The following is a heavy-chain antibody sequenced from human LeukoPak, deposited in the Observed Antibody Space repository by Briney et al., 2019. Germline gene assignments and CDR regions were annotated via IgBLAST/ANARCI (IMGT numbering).Heavy chain of an antibody. CDR3: ARGYGDGVDY. CDR2: IYYSGST. D-gene: IGHD4-17*01. Sequence: PSETLSLTCTVSGGSISSYYWSWIRQPPGKGLEWIGYIYYSGSTNYNPSLKSRVTISVDTSKNQFSLKLSSVTAADTAVYYCARGYGDGVDYWGQGTLVTVSS. J-gene: IGHJ4*02. V-gene: IGHV4-59*01. CDR1: GGSISSYY.